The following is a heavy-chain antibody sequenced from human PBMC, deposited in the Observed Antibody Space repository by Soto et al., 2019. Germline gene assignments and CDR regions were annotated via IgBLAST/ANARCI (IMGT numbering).Heavy chain of an antibody. CDR2: ISDSGCST. D-gene: IGHD3-22*01. Sequence: EVQLLESGGGLVQPGGSLRLSCAASGFTFSNYAMSWVRQAPGKGLEWASGISDSGCSTYYPDSARGRLTIASDNSKNTLYVPMNSLRAEDTAVYYCAESSNYRDKSGYYHNRGQGTLNRVSS. J-gene: IGHJ4*02. CDR3: AESSNYRDKSGYYHN. V-gene: IGHV3-23*01. CDR1: GFTFSNYA.